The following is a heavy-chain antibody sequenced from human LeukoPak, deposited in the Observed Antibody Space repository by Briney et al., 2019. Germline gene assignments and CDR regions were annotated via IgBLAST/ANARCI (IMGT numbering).Heavy chain of an antibody. V-gene: IGHV4-38-2*01. Sequence: SGTLSLTCAVSGYSISSGYYWGWIRQPPGKGLEWIGSIYHSGSTYYNPSLKSRVTISVDTSKNQFSLKLSSVTAADTAVYYCARGVILDYWGQGTLVTVSS. CDR3: ARGVILDY. CDR1: GYSISSGYY. J-gene: IGHJ4*02. CDR2: IYHSGST. D-gene: IGHD3-16*02.